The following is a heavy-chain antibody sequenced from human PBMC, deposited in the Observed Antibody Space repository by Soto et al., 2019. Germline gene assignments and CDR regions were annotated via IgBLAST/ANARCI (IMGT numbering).Heavy chain of an antibody. CDR2: INAGNGKT. D-gene: IGHD2-2*02. CDR3: APAGADCSPTKCYMVHN. Sequence: ASVKVSCKASGYTFTTYAMHWVRQAPGQRLEWMGWINAGNGKTKYSQKFQGRVTITRDTSATTAYMELSSLRSEDTAVYYCAPAGADCSPTKCYMVHNWRQGTLVTVSS. CDR1: GYTFTTYA. J-gene: IGHJ1*01. V-gene: IGHV1-3*01.